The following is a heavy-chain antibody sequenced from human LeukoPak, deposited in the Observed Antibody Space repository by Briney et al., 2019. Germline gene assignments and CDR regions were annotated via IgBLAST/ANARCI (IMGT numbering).Heavy chain of an antibody. CDR3: ARDQEGFDY. CDR1: GYTFTNNY. CDR2: IYPRDGST. J-gene: IGHJ4*02. Sequence: AASVKVSFTASGYTFTNNYLHWVRQAPGQGLEWMGMIYPRDGSTSYAQNFQGRVTVTRDTSTTTVHMELRGLRSEDTAVYYCARDQEGFDYWGQGTVVTVSS. V-gene: IGHV1-46*01.